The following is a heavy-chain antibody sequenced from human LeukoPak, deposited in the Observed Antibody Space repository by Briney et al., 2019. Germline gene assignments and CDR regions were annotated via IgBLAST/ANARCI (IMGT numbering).Heavy chain of an antibody. D-gene: IGHD3-3*01. V-gene: IGHV3-23*01. CDR1: GFTFSNYA. CDR3: AKNWRYFDY. J-gene: IGHJ4*02. Sequence: GGSLRLSCAASGFTFSNYAMSWVRQAPGKGLEWVSDISGSGGSTYYADSVKGRFTISRDISKNTLYLQMNSLRAEDTAIYYCAKNWRYFDYWGQGTLVTSPQ. CDR2: ISGSGGST.